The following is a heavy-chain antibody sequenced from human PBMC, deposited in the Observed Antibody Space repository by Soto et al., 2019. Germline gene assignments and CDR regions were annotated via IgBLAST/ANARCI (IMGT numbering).Heavy chain of an antibody. D-gene: IGHD3-22*01. CDR1: GFTFSSYW. V-gene: IGHV3-74*01. CDR2: INGDGKTA. CDR3: ARPRYDGSGTPFDH. Sequence: EVQLVESGGGLVQPGGSLRLSCAASGFTFSSYWMHWVRQAPGKGLVWVSGINGDGKTATYADSVKGRFIISRDNAKNILYLQMNSLTAEDTAVYYCARPRYDGSGTPFDHWGQGSLVTLSS. J-gene: IGHJ4*02.